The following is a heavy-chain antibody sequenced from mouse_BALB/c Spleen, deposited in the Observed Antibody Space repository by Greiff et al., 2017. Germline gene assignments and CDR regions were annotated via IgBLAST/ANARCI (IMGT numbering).Heavy chain of an antibody. CDR1: GYTFTSYW. CDR2: INPSNGRT. D-gene: IGHD1-3*01. CDR3: ARRYKGLAY. V-gene: IGHV1S81*02. Sequence: QVQLQQPGAELVKPGASVKLSCKASGYTFTSYWMHWVKQRPGQGLEWIGEINPSNGRTNYNEKFKSKATLTVDKSSSTAYMQLGSLTSEDSAVYYCARRYKGLAYWGQGTLVTVSA. J-gene: IGHJ3*01.